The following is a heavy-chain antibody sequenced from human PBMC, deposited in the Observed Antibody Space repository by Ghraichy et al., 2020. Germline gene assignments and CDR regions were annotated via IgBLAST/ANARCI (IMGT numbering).Heavy chain of an antibody. D-gene: IGHD2-2*02. V-gene: IGHV4-59*08. Sequence: SETLSLTCTVSGGSIIGYYWSWIRRHPGKGLEWIGYIFYSGITNYNPSLKSRVTMSLDTSKNQFSLKLSSVTAADTAVYYCERHERATSGYTCWFDPWGQGTLVTVSS. CDR1: GGSIIGYY. CDR3: ERHERATSGYTCWFDP. J-gene: IGHJ5*02. CDR2: IFYSGIT.